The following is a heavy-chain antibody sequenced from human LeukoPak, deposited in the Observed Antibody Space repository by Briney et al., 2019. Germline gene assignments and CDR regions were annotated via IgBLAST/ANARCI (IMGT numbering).Heavy chain of an antibody. CDR1: GFTFSSSG. J-gene: IGHJ4*02. D-gene: IGHD6-13*01. CDR2: ISYDVRKK. CDR3: AKDRSRSWAFHY. Sequence: GRSLRLSCAASGFTFSSSGVHWVGQAPGKGMEWVALISYDVRKKFYAECVKGRFTISRDNSKNTLYLQMNSLRADDTAVYYCAKDRSRSWAFHYWGQGTLVTVSS. V-gene: IGHV3-30*18.